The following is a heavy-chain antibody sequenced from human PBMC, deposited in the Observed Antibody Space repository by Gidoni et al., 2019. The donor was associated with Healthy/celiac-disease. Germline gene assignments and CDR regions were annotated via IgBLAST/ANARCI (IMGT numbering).Heavy chain of an antibody. CDR2: ISSSSSYT. D-gene: IGHD5-18*01. CDR1: GLPFSDYY. Sequence: QVQLVESGGGLVKPGGSLRLSFAASGLPFSDYYMSWIRQAPGKGLEWVSYISSSSSYTNYADSVKGRFTISRDNAKNSLYLQMNSLRAEDTAVYYCARAFYGDTAMVPLIDYWGQGTLVTVSS. V-gene: IGHV3-11*06. CDR3: ARAFYGDTAMVPLIDY. J-gene: IGHJ4*02.